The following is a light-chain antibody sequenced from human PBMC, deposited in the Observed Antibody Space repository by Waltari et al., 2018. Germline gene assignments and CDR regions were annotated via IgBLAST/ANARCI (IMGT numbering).Light chain of an antibody. V-gene: IGKV4-1*01. CDR1: QSVLYSGNNQNY. CDR2: WAS. Sequence: DIVMTQSPDSLAVSLGERATINCKSSQSVLYSGNNQNYLAWYQQKPGQPPKLLIYWASARESGVPDRFSGSGSGTDFTLTITSLQAEDVAVYYCHQYASSPWTFGQGTKVEI. J-gene: IGKJ1*01. CDR3: HQYASSPWT.